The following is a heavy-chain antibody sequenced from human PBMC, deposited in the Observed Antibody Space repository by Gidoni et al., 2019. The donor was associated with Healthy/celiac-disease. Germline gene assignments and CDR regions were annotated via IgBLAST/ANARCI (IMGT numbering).Heavy chain of an antibody. D-gene: IGHD5-12*01. CDR3: AREESGYGSWWYYYGMDV. CDR2: ISYDGSNK. V-gene: IGHV3-30-3*01. Sequence: QVQLVESGGGVVQPGRSLRLSCAASGFTFSSYAMHWVRQAPGKGLEWVAVISYDGSNKYYADSVKGRFTISRDNSKNTLYLQMNSLRAEDTAVYYCAREESGYGSWWYYYGMDVWGQGTTVTVSS. CDR1: GFTFSSYA. J-gene: IGHJ6*02.